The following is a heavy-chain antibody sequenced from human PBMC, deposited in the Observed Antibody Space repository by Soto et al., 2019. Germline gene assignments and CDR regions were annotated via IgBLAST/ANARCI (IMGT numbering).Heavy chain of an antibody. Sequence: GGSLRLSCAASGFTFSSYAMSWVRQAPGKGLEWVSAISGSGGSTYYADSVKGRFTISRDNSKNTLYLQMNSLRAEDTAVYYCAKDWTRSGWYIITYYFDYWGQGTLVTVSS. CDR2: ISGSGGST. D-gene: IGHD6-19*01. V-gene: IGHV3-23*01. J-gene: IGHJ4*02. CDR3: AKDWTRSGWYIITYYFDY. CDR1: GFTFSSYA.